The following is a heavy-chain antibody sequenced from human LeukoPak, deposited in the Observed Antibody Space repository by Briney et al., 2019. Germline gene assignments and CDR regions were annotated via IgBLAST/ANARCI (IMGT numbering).Heavy chain of an antibody. Sequence: SETLSLTCTVSGGSISSYYWSWIRQPPGKGLEWIGYISYSGSTNYNPSLKSRVTIPVDTSKNQFSLKLSSVTAADTAIYYCARLYSSSLGRVFDYWGQGTLVTVSS. J-gene: IGHJ4*02. CDR1: GGSISSYY. V-gene: IGHV4-59*01. D-gene: IGHD6-13*01. CDR2: ISYSGST. CDR3: ARLYSSSLGRVFDY.